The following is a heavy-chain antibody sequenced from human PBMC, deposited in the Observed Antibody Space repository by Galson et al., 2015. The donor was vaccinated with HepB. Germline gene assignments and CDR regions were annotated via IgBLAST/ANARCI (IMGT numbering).Heavy chain of an antibody. CDR2: IYYSGST. Sequence: ETLSLTCTVSGGSVSSGTYYWSWIRQPPGKGLEWIGYIYYSGSTNYNPSLKSRVTISVDKSKNQFSLRLSSVTAADTAVYYCARDFPPGSRSYFDYYYGMDVWGQGTTVTVSS. J-gene: IGHJ6*02. CDR1: GGSVSSGTYY. D-gene: IGHD1-26*01. V-gene: IGHV4-61*01. CDR3: ARDFPPGSRSYFDYYYGMDV.